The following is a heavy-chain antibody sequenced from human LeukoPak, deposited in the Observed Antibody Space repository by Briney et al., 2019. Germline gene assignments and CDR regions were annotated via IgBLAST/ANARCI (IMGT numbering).Heavy chain of an antibody. CDR2: ISGSGGST. V-gene: IGHV3-23*01. Sequence: GGSLRLSCAASGFTFSNFGMSWVRQAPRKGLEWVSVISGSGGSTYYADSVKGRFTISRDNSNNTVFLQMNSLSPEDTAIYFCAKDLATFGIIIIAFDYWGQGSLVTVSS. CDR1: GFTFSNFG. CDR3: AKDLATFGIIIIAFDY. D-gene: IGHD3-10*01. J-gene: IGHJ4*02.